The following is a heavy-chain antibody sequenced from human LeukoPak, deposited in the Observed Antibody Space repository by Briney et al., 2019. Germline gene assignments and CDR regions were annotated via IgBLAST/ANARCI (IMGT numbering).Heavy chain of an antibody. V-gene: IGHV4-59*08. Sequence: SETLSLTCSVSGGSLTNFYWNWIRQTPERGLEWLGYIYSGGSANYNPFLQSRVTITIDAPENQFSLRLTSVTAADTAVYYCARHTYGYTFGHWGQGILVTVSS. J-gene: IGHJ4*02. CDR3: ARHTYGYTFGH. CDR1: GGSLTNFY. CDR2: IYSGGSA. D-gene: IGHD5-18*01.